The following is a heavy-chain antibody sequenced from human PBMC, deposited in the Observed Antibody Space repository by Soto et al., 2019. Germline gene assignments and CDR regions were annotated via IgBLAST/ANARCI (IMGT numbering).Heavy chain of an antibody. V-gene: IGHV3-30-3*01. Sequence: QVQLVESGGGVVQPGRSLRLSCAASGFTFSSYAMHWVRQAPGKGMEWVGVISYDGSNKHYADSVKGRVTISRDNSKTTLYLHMNSLRSENTAVYYCARGAGGDKTPDAFDIWGQGTMVTVSS. CDR2: ISYDGSNK. CDR3: ARGAGGDKTPDAFDI. D-gene: IGHD2-21*02. J-gene: IGHJ3*02. CDR1: GFTFSSYA.